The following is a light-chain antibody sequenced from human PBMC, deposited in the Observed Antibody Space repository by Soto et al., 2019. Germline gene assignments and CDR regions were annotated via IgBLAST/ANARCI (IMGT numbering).Light chain of an antibody. CDR1: QGVSGNF. Sequence: EIVLTQSPDTLSLSPGERATLSCRASQGVSGNFLAWYQHRPGQAPRLLIYAASSRPTGIPDRFGGSGSRTDFTRTISRLEPEDFAVYYCQQYDSSPPNTFGQGTRLEIK. CDR2: AAS. J-gene: IGKJ2*01. CDR3: QQYDSSPPNT. V-gene: IGKV3-20*01.